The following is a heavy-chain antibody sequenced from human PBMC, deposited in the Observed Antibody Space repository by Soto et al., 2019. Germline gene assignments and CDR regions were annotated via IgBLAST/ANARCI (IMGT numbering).Heavy chain of an antibody. D-gene: IGHD2-8*01. CDR2: IGTAGDP. J-gene: IGHJ6*02. CDR3: ARVSRYCTNGVWYGYYYGMDV. CDR1: GFTFSSYD. V-gene: IGHV3-13*05. Sequence: VGSLRLSCAASGFTFSSYDMHWVRQATGKGLEWVSAIGTAGDPYYPGSVKGRFTISRENAKNSLYLQMNSLRAGDTAVYYCARVSRYCTNGVWYGYYYGMDVWGQRTTVTVSS.